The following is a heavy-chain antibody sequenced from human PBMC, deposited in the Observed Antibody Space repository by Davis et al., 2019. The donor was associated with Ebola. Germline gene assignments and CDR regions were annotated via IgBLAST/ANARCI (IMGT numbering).Heavy chain of an antibody. CDR3: ARTDYDFWSGYYTSNWFDP. Sequence: SETLSLTCTVSGGSISSYYWSWIRLPPGKGLEWIGYVYYIGSTNYHPSLKCRVSISVDTSKKQFSLKLSSLTAADTAVYYCARTDYDFWSGYYTSNWFDPWGQGTLVTVSS. V-gene: IGHV4-59*08. D-gene: IGHD3-3*01. CDR1: GGSISSYY. CDR2: VYYIGST. J-gene: IGHJ5*02.